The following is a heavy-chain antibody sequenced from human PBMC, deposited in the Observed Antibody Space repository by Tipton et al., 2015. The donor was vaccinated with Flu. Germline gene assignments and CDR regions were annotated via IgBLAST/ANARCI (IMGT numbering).Heavy chain of an antibody. CDR1: GFTFNNFA. Sequence: SLRLSCKASGFTFNNFAISWVRQVPGKGLEWVSAVSDLGDSFQPPSMGGRFFVSRDNSKNTAYLQINSLTADDTGIYYCAKELAGVGTGVADSWGQGTLVTVSS. J-gene: IGHJ5*01. CDR3: AKELAGVGTGVADS. CDR2: VSDLGDS. V-gene: IGHV3-23*01. D-gene: IGHD6-19*01.